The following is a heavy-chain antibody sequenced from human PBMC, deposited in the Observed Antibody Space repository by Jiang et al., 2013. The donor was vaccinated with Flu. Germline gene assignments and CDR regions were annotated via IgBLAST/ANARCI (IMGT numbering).Heavy chain of an antibody. CDR1: GFTFKTYD. CDR3: VRDYQHNLLGHYYGMDV. CDR2: ITYSSYI. D-gene: IGHD2-2*01. V-gene: IGHV3-21*01. Sequence: VQLVESGGGPVKPGGSLRLSCAASGFTFKTYDMNWVRQAPGKGLEWVSSITYSSYIYYADSVKGRFTISRDDAKNSLYLQMNSLRAEDTAIYYCVRDYQHNLLGHYYGMDVWGQGTTVTVSS. J-gene: IGHJ6*02.